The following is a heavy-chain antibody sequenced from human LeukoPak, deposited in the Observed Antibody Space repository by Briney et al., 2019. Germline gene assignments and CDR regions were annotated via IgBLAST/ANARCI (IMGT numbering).Heavy chain of an antibody. D-gene: IGHD2-21*01. J-gene: IGHJ4*02. CDR1: GFTFSTYA. CDR2: IRYDGTNK. CDR3: ARRVVVITAPFVY. Sequence: PGGSLRLSCAASGFTFSTYAMRWVRQAPGKGLEWVAFIRYDGTNKYYADSVKGRFTISRDNSRNTLYLQMNSLRTEDKAIYYCARRVVVITAPFVYWGEGAMVTVSS. V-gene: IGHV3-30*02.